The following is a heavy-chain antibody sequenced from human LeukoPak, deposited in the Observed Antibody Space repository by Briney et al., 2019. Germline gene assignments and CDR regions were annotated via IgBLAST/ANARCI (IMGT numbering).Heavy chain of an antibody. Sequence: GASVKVSCKASGYTFTSYYMHWVRQAPGQGLEWMGIINPSGGSTSYAQKFRGRVAMTRDTSTGTVYMELSSLRSEDTAVYYCAREYYGSGTSSAFDIWGQGTMVTVSS. CDR2: INPSGGST. D-gene: IGHD3-10*01. CDR1: GYTFTSYY. CDR3: AREYYGSGTSSAFDI. V-gene: IGHV1-46*03. J-gene: IGHJ3*02.